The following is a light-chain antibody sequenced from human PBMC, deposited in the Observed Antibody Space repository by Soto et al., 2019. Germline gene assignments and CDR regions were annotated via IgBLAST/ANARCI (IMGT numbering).Light chain of an antibody. CDR2: STN. V-gene: IGLV8-61*01. Sequence: QTVATQEPSFSVSPGRTVTLGCGLSSGAASTGYYPSWYQQTPGHAPRTLIYSTNTRSSGVPDRFSVSFLGNKAALTITGAQADDESDYYCVLYMGSGISVFGGGTKLTVL. CDR1: SGAASTGYY. CDR3: VLYMGSGISV. J-gene: IGLJ2*01.